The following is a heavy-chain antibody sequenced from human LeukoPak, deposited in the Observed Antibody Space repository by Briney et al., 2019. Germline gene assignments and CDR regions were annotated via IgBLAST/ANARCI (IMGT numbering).Heavy chain of an antibody. V-gene: IGHV3-48*04. D-gene: IGHD6-19*01. J-gene: IGHJ4*02. CDR1: GFIFSSYS. Sequence: PGGSLRLSCAAPGFIFSSYSMNWVRQAPGKGLEWVSYISSSGSTIYYADSVKGRFTISRDNAKNSLYLQMNSLRAEDTAVYYCARESWLPLDYWGQGTLVTVSS. CDR2: ISSSGSTI. CDR3: ARESWLPLDY.